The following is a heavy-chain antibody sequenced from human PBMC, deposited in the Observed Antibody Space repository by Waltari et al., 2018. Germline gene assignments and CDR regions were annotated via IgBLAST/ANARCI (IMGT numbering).Heavy chain of an antibody. D-gene: IGHD5-12*01. CDR2: VYSSGGT. CDR3: ARGGRGKVARYFDY. J-gene: IGHJ4*02. CDR1: GGSISGYY. Sequence: QVQLQESGPGLVKPSETLSLTCTVSGGSISGYYWTWIRPPAGKGLEWVGRVYSSGGTKSNPSLKSRVTISVDTSKNQFSLKLSSVTAADTAVYYCARGGRGKVARYFDYWGQGTLVTVSS. V-gene: IGHV4-4*07.